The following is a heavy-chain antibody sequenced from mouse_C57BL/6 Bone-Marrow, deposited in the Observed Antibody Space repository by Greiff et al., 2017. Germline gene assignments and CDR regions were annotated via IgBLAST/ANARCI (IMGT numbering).Heavy chain of an antibody. CDR1: GYTFTSYG. J-gene: IGHJ3*01. CDR3: AGVHDYYGSCYPFAY. CDR2: IYPRSGNT. V-gene: IGHV1-81*01. Sequence: QVKLQQSGAELARPGASVTLSCKASGYTFTSYGISWVKQRPVQGLEWIGAIYPRSGNTYYNQKFKGKDILTADKSSSTAYMELRSLTSADSAVSFCAGVHDYYGSCYPFAYWGQGTLVTVSA. D-gene: IGHD1-1*01.